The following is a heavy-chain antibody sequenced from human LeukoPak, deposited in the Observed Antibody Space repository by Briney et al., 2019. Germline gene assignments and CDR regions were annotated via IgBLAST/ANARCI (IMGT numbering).Heavy chain of an antibody. CDR1: GFTVRSNY. D-gene: IGHD6-13*01. V-gene: IGHV3-66*04. CDR2: IYSGDST. J-gene: IGHJ4*02. Sequence: PGGSLRLSCAASGFTVRSNYMGWVRQAPGKGLEWVSVIYSGDSTYYADSVKGRFTISRDNSKTTLSLQMNTLRAEDTAVYYCARLMAAAGPGDYWGQGTLVTVSS. CDR3: ARLMAAAGPGDY.